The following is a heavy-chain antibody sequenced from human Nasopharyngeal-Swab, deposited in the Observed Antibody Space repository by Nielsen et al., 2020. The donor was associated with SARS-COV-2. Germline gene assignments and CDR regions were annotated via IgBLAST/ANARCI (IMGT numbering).Heavy chain of an antibody. CDR1: GYTFTSYY. Sequence: ASVKVSCKASGYTFTSYYMHWVRQAPGQGLEWMGIINPSGGSTSYAQKFQGRVTITADESTSTAYMELSSLRSEDTAVYYCARLAVLDQLRATLFDYWGQGTLVTVSS. V-gene: IGHV1-46*01. J-gene: IGHJ4*02. CDR3: ARLAVLDQLRATLFDY. CDR2: INPSGGST. D-gene: IGHD2-2*01.